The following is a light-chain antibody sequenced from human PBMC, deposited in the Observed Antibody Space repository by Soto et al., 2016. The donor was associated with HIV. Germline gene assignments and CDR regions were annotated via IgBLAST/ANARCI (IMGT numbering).Light chain of an antibody. V-gene: IGKV1-17*03. Sequence: DIQMTQSPSAMSASVGDRVTITCRASQGIKNYLAWFQQKPGKVPKRLIYGASSLQSGVPSRFSGSGSGTEFTLTISSLQPEDFATYYCQQYNSYSRWTFGQGTKVEIK. CDR2: GAS. J-gene: IGKJ1*01. CDR3: QQYNSYSRWT. CDR1: QGIKNY.